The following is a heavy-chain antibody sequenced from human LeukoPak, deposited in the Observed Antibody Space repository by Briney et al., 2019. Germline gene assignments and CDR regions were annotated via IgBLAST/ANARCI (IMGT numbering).Heavy chain of an antibody. D-gene: IGHD3-22*01. Sequence: TSETLSLTCSVSGGSIYHYYWTWIRQPPGKGPEWLAHIFHSGITAYNPSLKSRVTISVDTSKNQFSLKLSSVTAADTAVYYCARGRSGYYSYYFDYWGQGTLVTVSS. CDR1: GGSIYHYY. J-gene: IGHJ4*02. V-gene: IGHV4-59*12. CDR3: ARGRSGYYSYYFDY. CDR2: IFHSGIT.